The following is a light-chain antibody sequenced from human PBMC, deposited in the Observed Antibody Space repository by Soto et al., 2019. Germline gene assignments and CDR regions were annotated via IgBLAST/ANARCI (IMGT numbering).Light chain of an antibody. CDR3: NSYTSSRTLV. CDR1: SSDVGGYNY. CDR2: DVS. J-gene: IGLJ3*02. Sequence: QSVLTQPASVSGSPGQSITISCTGTSSDVGGYNYVSWYQHHPGKAPKLMIYDVSNRPSGVSNRFSGSKSGNTASLTISGLQAEDEADYYCNSYTSSRTLVFGGGTKVTVL. V-gene: IGLV2-14*03.